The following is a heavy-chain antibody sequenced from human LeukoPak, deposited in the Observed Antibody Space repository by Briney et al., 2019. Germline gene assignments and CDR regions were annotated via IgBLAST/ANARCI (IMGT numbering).Heavy chain of an antibody. Sequence: SVKVSCKASGGTFSSYAISWVRQAPGQGLEWMGRIIPIFGTANYAQKFQGRVTITTDESTSTAYMELSSLRSEDTAVYYCASHLYRRARGHYYYYMDVWGKGTTVTVSS. CDR3: ASHLYRRARGHYYYYMDV. CDR1: GGTFSSYA. V-gene: IGHV1-69*05. CDR2: IIPIFGTA. D-gene: IGHD3-10*01. J-gene: IGHJ6*03.